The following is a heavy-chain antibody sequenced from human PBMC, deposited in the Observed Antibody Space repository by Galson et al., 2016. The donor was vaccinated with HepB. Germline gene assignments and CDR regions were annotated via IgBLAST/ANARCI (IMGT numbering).Heavy chain of an antibody. J-gene: IGHJ4*02. Sequence: SETLSLTCTVSGDPISPHFWSWIRQPPGKGLDWIGNMFYSGSTYYNPSLKSRVTISVDTSRNQFPLQLTSVTAADTAVYYCARQSVGAFDYWGQGTLVTVSS. CDR2: MFYSGST. CDR1: GDPISPHF. V-gene: IGHV4-59*04. D-gene: IGHD1-26*01. CDR3: ARQSVGAFDY.